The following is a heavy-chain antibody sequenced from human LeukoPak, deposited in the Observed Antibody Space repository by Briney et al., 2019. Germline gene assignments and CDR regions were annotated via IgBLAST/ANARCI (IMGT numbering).Heavy chain of an antibody. CDR1: GGSISSGSYY. CDR2: IYTSGST. D-gene: IGHD5-24*01. J-gene: IGHJ4*02. Sequence: PSQTLSLTCTVSGGSISSGSYYWSWIRQPAGKGLEWIGRIYTSGSTNYNPSLKSRVTISVDSSKNQFSLKLRSVTAADTAVYYCARSRRRDGYNFDYWGQGTLVTVSS. V-gene: IGHV4-61*02. CDR3: ARSRRRDGYNFDY.